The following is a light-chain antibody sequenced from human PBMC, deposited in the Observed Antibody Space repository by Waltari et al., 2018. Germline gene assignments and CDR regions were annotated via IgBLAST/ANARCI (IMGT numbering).Light chain of an antibody. J-gene: IGLJ2*01. CDR3: ISYAGSDNLI. CDR2: EVR. CDR1: SPHVGAYNS. Sequence: QSALTQPPSASRSPGQSVTISCPRTSPHVGAYNSVSWYQQPPGRAPQLMIYEVRRRPSGVPERFSGSKSGNTASLTVSGLQAEDEADYYCISYAGSDNLIFGGGTKLTVL. V-gene: IGLV2-8*01.